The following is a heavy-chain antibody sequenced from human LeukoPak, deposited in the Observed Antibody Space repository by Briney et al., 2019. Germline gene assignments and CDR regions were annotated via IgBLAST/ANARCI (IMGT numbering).Heavy chain of an antibody. CDR1: GFTFSSYA. Sequence: GGSLGLSCAASGFTFSSYAMSWVRQAPGKGLEWVSAISGSGGSTYYADSVKGRFTISRDNSKNTLYLQMNSLRAEDTAVYYCANFFGGSGSYYYYGMDVWGQGTTVTVSS. CDR3: ANFFGGSGSYYYYGMDV. V-gene: IGHV3-23*01. D-gene: IGHD3-10*01. J-gene: IGHJ6*02. CDR2: ISGSGGST.